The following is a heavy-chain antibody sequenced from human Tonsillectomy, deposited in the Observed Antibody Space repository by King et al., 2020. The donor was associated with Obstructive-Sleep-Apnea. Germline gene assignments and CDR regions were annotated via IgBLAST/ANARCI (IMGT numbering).Heavy chain of an antibody. D-gene: IGHD3-22*01. CDR1: GFTFSSYD. J-gene: IGHJ5*02. CDR3: ARGHYVSSGYYYSHWLGP. V-gene: IGHV3-13*01. CDR2: IGTAGDT. Sequence: VQLVESGGGLVQPGGSLRLSCAASGFTFSSYDMHWVRQATGKGLEWVSAIGTAGDTYYPGSVKGRFTISRENAKNSLYLQMNSLRAGDTAVYYCARGHYVSSGYYYSHWLGPWRQGPLVTVSS.